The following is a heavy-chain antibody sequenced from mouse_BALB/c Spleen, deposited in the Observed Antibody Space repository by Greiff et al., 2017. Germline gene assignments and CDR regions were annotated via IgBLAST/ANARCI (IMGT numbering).Heavy chain of an antibody. CDR2: ISSGGSYT. CDR1: GFTFSSYA. V-gene: IGHV5-9-3*01. CDR3: ARSTAAY. Sequence: EVKVEESGGGLVKPGGSLKLSCAASGFTFSSYAMSWVRQTPEKRLEWVATISSGGSYTYYPDSVKGRFTISRDNAKNTLYLQMSSLRSEDTAMYYCARSTAAYWGQGTLVTVSA. D-gene: IGHD1-2*01. J-gene: IGHJ3*01.